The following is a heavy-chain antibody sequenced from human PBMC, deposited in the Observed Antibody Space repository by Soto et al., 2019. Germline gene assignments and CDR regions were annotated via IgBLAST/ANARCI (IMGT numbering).Heavy chain of an antibody. CDR2: IIPILGIA. Sequence: QVQLVQSGAEVKKPGSSVKVSCKASGGTFSSYTISWVRQAPGQGLEWMGRIIPILGIANYAQKFQGRVTITADKSTSTAYMELSSLRSEDPAVYYCAGLKGGYYGSASYYDDCWGPGTLVTVSS. D-gene: IGHD3-10*01. CDR1: GGTFSSYT. CDR3: AGLKGGYYGSASYYDDC. J-gene: IGHJ4*02. V-gene: IGHV1-69*02.